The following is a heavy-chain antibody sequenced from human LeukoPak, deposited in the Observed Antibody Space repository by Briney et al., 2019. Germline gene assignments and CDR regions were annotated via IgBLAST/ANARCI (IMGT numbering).Heavy chain of an antibody. CDR1: GGSISSYY. D-gene: IGHD6-13*01. V-gene: IGHV4-59*01. CDR3: ARYSSSWYLDGRYFQH. J-gene: IGHJ1*01. CDR2: IYYSGST. Sequence: KPSETLSLTCTVSGGSISSYYWSWIRQPPGKGLEWIGYIYYSGSTNYNPSLKSRVTISVDTSKNQFSLKLSSVTAADTAVYYCARYSSSWYLDGRYFQHWGQGTLVTVSS.